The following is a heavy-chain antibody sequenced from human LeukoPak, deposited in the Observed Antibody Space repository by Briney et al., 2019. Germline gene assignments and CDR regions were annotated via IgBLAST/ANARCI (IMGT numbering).Heavy chain of an antibody. CDR3: ARSRVEGFTPYDY. V-gene: IGHV1-46*01. CDR1: GYTFTSYY. J-gene: IGHJ4*02. D-gene: IGHD5-24*01. CDR2: INPSGGST. Sequence: GASVKVSCKASGYTFTSYYMHWVRQAPGQGLEGMGIINPSGGSTSYAQKFQGRVTMTRDMSTSTVYMELSSLRSEDTAVYYCARSRVEGFTPYDYWGQGTLVTVSS.